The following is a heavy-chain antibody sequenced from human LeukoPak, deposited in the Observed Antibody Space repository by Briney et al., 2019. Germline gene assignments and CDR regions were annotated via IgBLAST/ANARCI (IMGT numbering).Heavy chain of an antibody. Sequence: GGSLRLSCAASGFTFSSYAMSWVRQAPGKGLEWVSVISGSGGSTYYADSVKGRFTISRDNSKNTLYLQMNSLRAEDTAVYYCAKVMVRGVIITSFDYWGQGTLVTVSS. CDR3: AKVMVRGVIITSFDY. CDR1: GFTFSSYA. V-gene: IGHV3-23*01. J-gene: IGHJ4*02. D-gene: IGHD3-10*01. CDR2: ISGSGGST.